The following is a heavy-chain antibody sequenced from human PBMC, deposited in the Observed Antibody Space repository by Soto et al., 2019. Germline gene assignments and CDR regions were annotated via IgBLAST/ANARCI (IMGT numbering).Heavy chain of an antibody. CDR2: IYPGDSDT. CDR3: ARHYCSSTSCYPVYYYYYGMDV. J-gene: IGHJ6*02. D-gene: IGHD2-2*01. Sequence: GEPLKISCNGSGYSVTSYWIGWVRQMPGKGLEWMGIIYPGDSDTRYSPSFQGQVTISADKSISTAYLQWSSLKASDTAMYYCARHYCSSTSCYPVYYYYYGMDVWGQGTTVTVSS. V-gene: IGHV5-51*01. CDR1: GYSVTSYW.